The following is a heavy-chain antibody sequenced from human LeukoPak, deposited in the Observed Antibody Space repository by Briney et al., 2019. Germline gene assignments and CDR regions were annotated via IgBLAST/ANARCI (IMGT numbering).Heavy chain of an antibody. V-gene: IGHV3-30*18. Sequence: GRSLRLSCAASGFTFSSYGMHWVRQAPGKGLEWVAVISDDGSNKYYADSVKGRFTISRDNSKNTLYLQMNSLGAEDTAVYYCAKDLGYCSGGSCYYQYYYYYGMDVWGKGTTVTVSS. CDR2: ISDDGSNK. J-gene: IGHJ6*04. D-gene: IGHD2-15*01. CDR1: GFTFSSYG. CDR3: AKDLGYCSGGSCYYQYYYYYGMDV.